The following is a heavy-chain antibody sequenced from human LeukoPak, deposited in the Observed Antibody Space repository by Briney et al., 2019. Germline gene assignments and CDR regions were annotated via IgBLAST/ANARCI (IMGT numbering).Heavy chain of an antibody. D-gene: IGHD6-13*01. Sequence: ASVKVSCKASGYSFTNCGISWVRQAPGQGLEWMGWISGFNGNASFAPKLQDRVTLTTDASTSTAYMELRSLRSDDTAVYYCARDERSAAAGSAYYLDSWGQGTLVTVSS. J-gene: IGHJ4*02. CDR1: GYSFTNCG. CDR3: ARDERSAAAGSAYYLDS. CDR2: ISGFNGNA. V-gene: IGHV1-18*01.